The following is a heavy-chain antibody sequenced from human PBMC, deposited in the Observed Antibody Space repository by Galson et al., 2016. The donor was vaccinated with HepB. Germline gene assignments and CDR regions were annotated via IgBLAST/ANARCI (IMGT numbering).Heavy chain of an antibody. J-gene: IGHJ4*02. V-gene: IGHV2-5*02. Sequence: PALVKPTQTLTLTCTFSGFSLSTSGVGVGWIRQPPGKALEWLALIYWDDDKRYSPSLKSRLTITKDTSKSQVVLTLTNVDRVDTATYFCAHSGPATRPGSGSFFDVWGQGTLITVSS. CDR2: IYWDDDK. CDR3: AHSGPATRPGSGSFFDV. CDR1: GFSLSTSGVG. D-gene: IGHD1-26*01.